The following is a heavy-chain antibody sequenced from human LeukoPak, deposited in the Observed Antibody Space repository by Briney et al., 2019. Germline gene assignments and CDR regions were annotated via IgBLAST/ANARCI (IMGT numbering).Heavy chain of an antibody. CDR1: GFTFSSYG. V-gene: IGHV3-23*01. CDR2: ISGSGGST. Sequence: GGSLRLSCAASGFTFSSYGMTWVRQAPGKGLEWVSAISGSGGSTYYADSVKGRFTISRDNSKNTLYLQMNSLKTEDTAVYYCTSSKYMAAKQWSYFDFWGQGTLVTVSS. J-gene: IGHJ4*02. D-gene: IGHD6-25*01. CDR3: TSSKYMAAKQWSYFDF.